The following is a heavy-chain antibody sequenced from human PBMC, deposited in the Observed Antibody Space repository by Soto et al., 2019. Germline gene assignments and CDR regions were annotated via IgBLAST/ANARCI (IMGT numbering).Heavy chain of an antibody. CDR3: TTDMIVGNYDSSGSDAFDI. D-gene: IGHD3-22*01. CDR2: IKSKTDGGTT. V-gene: IGHV3-15*01. J-gene: IGHJ3*02. Sequence: GGSLRLSCAASGFTFSNAWMSWVRQAPGKGLEWVGRIKSKTDGGTTDYAAPVKGRFTISRDDSKNTLYLQMNSLKTEDTAVYYCTTDMIVGNYDSSGSDAFDIWGQGTMVTVSS. CDR1: GFTFSNAW.